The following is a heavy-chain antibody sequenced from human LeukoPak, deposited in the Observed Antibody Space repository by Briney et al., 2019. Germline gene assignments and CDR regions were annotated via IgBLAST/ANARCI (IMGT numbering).Heavy chain of an antibody. CDR3: ARVNGYRGGLDY. Sequence: PGGSLRLSCAASGFTFSSYAMSWVRQAPGKGLEWVSTISGGGGSTYFAGSVKGRFTTSRDNSKNTLYLQMNSLRAEDTAVYYCARVNGYRGGLDYWGQGTLVTVSS. D-gene: IGHD5-12*01. J-gene: IGHJ4*02. V-gene: IGHV3-23*01. CDR2: ISGGGGST. CDR1: GFTFSSYA.